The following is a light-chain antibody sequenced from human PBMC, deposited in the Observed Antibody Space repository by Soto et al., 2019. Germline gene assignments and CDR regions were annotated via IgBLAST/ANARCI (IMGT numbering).Light chain of an antibody. J-gene: IGLJ3*02. Sequence: QSALTQPASVSGSPGQSITISCTGTSSDIGRYNYVSWYQQHPGKAPRLVISGVNKRPSGISNRFSGSKSGNTASLTISGLQADYEAIYYCASYTSTTTLVVFGGGTQLTVL. V-gene: IGLV2-14*01. CDR2: GVN. CDR1: SSDIGRYNY. CDR3: ASYTSTTTLVV.